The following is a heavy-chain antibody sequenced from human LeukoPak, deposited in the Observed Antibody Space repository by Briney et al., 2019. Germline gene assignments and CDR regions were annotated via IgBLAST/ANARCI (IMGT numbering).Heavy chain of an antibody. V-gene: IGHV3-23*01. CDR1: GFTFSSYA. CDR3: AVTRRYYDSSGYYNWFDP. Sequence: GGSLRLSCAASGFTFSSYAMSWVRQAPGKGLEWVSAISGSGGSTYYADSVKGRFTISRDNSKNTLYLQMNSLRAEDTAVYYCAVTRRYYDSSGYYNWFDPWGQGTLVTVSS. CDR2: ISGSGGST. D-gene: IGHD3-22*01. J-gene: IGHJ5*02.